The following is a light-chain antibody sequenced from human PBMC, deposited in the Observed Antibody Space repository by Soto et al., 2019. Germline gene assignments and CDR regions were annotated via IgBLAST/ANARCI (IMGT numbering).Light chain of an antibody. CDR3: QHYNTYPWT. CDR1: QSISSW. Sequence: IQMTQSPSILSASVGDRVTITCRASQSISSWLAWYQQKPGKAPNLLIHKASHLESGVPSRFSGSGSGTEFTLTISSLQPGDFATYYCQHYNTYPWTFGQGTKVEIK. V-gene: IGKV1-5*03. CDR2: KAS. J-gene: IGKJ1*01.